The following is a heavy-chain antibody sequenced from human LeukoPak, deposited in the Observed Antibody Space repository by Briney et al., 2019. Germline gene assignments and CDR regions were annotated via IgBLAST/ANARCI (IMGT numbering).Heavy chain of an antibody. J-gene: IGHJ4*02. V-gene: IGHV1-2*02. CDR2: INPNSGGT. D-gene: IGHD3-3*01. CDR1: GYTFTGYY. Sequence: ASVKVSCKASGYTFTGYYMHWVRQAPGQGLEWVGWINPNSGGTNYAQKFQGRVTMTRDTSISTAYMELSRLRSDDTAVYYCASGLDDFWSGYFPYWGQGTLVTVSS. CDR3: ASGLDDFWSGYFPY.